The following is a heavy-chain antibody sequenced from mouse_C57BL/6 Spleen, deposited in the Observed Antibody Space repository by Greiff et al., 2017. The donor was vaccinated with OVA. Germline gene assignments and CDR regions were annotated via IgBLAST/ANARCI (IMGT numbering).Heavy chain of an antibody. CDR3: ARGSSYCYFEV. J-gene: IGHJ1*03. D-gene: IGHD1-1*01. CDR2: INSDGSST. Sequence: EVKLMESEGGLVQPGSSMKLSCTASGFTFSDYYMAWVSQVPEKGLEWVANINSDGSSTYYLDSLKSRFIFSRDNAKNIRYLQMSILKSEDTATYYGARGSSYCYFEVWGTGTTVTVSS. V-gene: IGHV5-16*01. CDR1: GFTFSDYY.